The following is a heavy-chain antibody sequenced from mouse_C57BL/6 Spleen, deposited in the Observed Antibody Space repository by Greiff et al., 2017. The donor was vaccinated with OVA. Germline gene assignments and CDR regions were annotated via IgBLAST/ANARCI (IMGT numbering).Heavy chain of an antibody. CDR3: ARSDRSNLFAY. J-gene: IGHJ3*01. D-gene: IGHD2-5*01. Sequence: QVQLKESGPELVKPGASVKLSCKASGYTFTSYDINWVKQRPGQGLEWIGWIYPRDGSTKYNEKFKGKATLTVDTSSSTAYMELHSLTSEDSAVYFCARSDRSNLFAYWGQGTLVTVSA. V-gene: IGHV1-85*01. CDR2: IYPRDGST. CDR1: GYTFTSYD.